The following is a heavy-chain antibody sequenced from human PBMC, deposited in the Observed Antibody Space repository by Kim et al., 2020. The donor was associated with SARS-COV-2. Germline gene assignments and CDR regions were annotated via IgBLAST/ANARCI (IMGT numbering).Heavy chain of an antibody. V-gene: IGHV1-8*01. CDR2: MNPNSCNT. CDR1: GYTFTSYD. J-gene: IGHJ6*03. CDR3: AGRWYYDFWVPPSGRGNYYMDV. Sequence: ASVKVSCKASGYTFTSYDINWVRQATGQGLEWMGWMNPNSCNTGYAQKFQGRVTMTRNTSISTAYMELSSLRSEDTAVYYCAGRWYYDFWVPPSGRGNYYMDVWGKGTTVSVSS. D-gene: IGHD3-3*01.